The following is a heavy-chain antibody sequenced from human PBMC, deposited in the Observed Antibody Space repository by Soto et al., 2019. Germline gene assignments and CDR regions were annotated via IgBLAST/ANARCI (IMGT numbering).Heavy chain of an antibody. Sequence: SETLSLTCTVSGDSIGGVGYWSWIRQFPGRGLEWIGCISSSGSTYYNPALNNRIGLSLDTSQNQFSLKLLSVTAADTAIYYCARSGVTGIVIPSHWFDPWGQGTLVTVSS. CDR2: ISSSGST. D-gene: IGHD2-21*02. CDR1: GDSIGGVGY. V-gene: IGHV4-31*03. J-gene: IGHJ5*02. CDR3: ARSGVTGIVIPSHWFDP.